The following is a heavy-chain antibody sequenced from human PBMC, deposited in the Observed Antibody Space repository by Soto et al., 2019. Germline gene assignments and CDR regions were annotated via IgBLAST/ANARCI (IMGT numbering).Heavy chain of an antibody. Sequence: PVGSLRLSGAASGFTFSSYAMSWVRQAPGKGLEWVSAISGSGGSTYYADSVKGRFTISRDNSKNTLYLQMNSLRAEDTAVYYCARDPHSLIAAAPPYWGQGTLVTVSS. J-gene: IGHJ4*02. CDR1: GFTFSSYA. D-gene: IGHD6-13*01. CDR3: ARDPHSLIAAAPPY. CDR2: ISGSGGST. V-gene: IGHV3-23*01.